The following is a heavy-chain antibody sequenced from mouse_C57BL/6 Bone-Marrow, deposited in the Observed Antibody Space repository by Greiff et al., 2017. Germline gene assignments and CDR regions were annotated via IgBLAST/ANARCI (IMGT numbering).Heavy chain of an antibody. D-gene: IGHD2-1*01. CDR2: INPKNGGT. CDR3: VLLWHYYAMDY. V-gene: IGHV1-26*01. Sequence: EVQLQQSGPELVKPGASVKISCKASGYTFTDYYMNWVKQSHGKSLEWIGDINPKNGGTSYNQKFKGQATLTVDKSSSTAYMELRSRTSEDSAVYFCVLLWHYYAMDYWGQGTSVTVSS. J-gene: IGHJ4*01. CDR1: GYTFTDYY.